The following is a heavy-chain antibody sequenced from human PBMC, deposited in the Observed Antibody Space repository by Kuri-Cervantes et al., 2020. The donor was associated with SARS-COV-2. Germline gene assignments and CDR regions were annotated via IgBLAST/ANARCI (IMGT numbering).Heavy chain of an antibody. J-gene: IGHJ5*02. CDR3: ARRCGSRFNWFDP. CDR2: IYPGDSDT. D-gene: IGHD6-13*01. V-gene: IGHV5-51*01. CDR1: GYSFTSYW. Sequence: GESWKISCQGSGYSFTSYWIGWVRQMPGKGLEWMGIIYPGDSDTRYSPSFQGQVTITADKSISTAYLQWSNLKASDTAMYYCARRCGSRFNWFDPWGQGTLVTVSS.